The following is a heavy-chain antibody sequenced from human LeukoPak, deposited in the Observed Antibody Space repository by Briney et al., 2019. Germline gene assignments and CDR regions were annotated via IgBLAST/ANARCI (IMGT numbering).Heavy chain of an antibody. J-gene: IGHJ5*02. CDR1: GGTFSSYT. CDR2: IIPILGIA. CDR3: ARVRDIVVVPAATNWFDP. Sequence: SVKVSCKASGGTFSSYTISWVRQAHGQGLEWMGRIIPILGIANYAQKFQGRVTITADKSTSTAYMELSSLRSEDTAVYYCARVRDIVVVPAATNWFDPWGQGTLVTVSS. D-gene: IGHD2-2*01. V-gene: IGHV1-69*02.